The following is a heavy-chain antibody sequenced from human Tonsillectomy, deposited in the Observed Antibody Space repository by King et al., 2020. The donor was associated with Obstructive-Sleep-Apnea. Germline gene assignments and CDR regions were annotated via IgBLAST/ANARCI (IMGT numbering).Heavy chain of an antibody. CDR2: INPNSGDT. J-gene: IGHJ4*02. V-gene: IGHV1-2*02. CDR3: ATYGLVGGINYIDY. CDR1: GYTFTGYY. Sequence: QLVQSGAEVKKPGASVKVSCKASGYTFTGYYMHWVRQAPGQGLEWMGWINPNSGDTKYAQKFQGRVTMTRDTSISTAYMELSRLRSDVTAVYYCATYGLVGGINYIDYWGQGTLVTVSS. D-gene: IGHD1-26*01.